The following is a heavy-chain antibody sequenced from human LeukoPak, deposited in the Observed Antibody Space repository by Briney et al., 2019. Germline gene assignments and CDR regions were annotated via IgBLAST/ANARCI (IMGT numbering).Heavy chain of an antibody. V-gene: IGHV1-8*03. Sequence: ALVKVSCKASRSMLTRYDINRVRQSTGPRLKWLGWMSHNSGNTGYAQTFQGRVTINRNTSISTAYMELSSLRSEDTAVYYCARGRQQWLVRGSWFDPWGQGTLVTVSS. J-gene: IGHJ5*02. CDR2: MSHNSGNT. D-gene: IGHD6-19*01. CDR3: ARGRQQWLVRGSWFDP. CDR1: RSMLTRYD.